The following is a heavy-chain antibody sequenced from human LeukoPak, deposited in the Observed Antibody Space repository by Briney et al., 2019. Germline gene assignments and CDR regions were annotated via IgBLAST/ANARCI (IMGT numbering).Heavy chain of an antibody. V-gene: IGHV4-39*01. Sequence: SETLSLTCTVSGDSISTSSFYWGWIRQPPGKGLEWLGSIYYSGITHYNPSLKSRVTISVDTSKNQFSLHLYSVTAADTAVFYCARSYYYDYRQIDYWGQGTLVSVSS. CDR2: IYYSGIT. CDR1: GDSISTSSFY. J-gene: IGHJ4*02. CDR3: ARSYYYDYRQIDY. D-gene: IGHD3-22*01.